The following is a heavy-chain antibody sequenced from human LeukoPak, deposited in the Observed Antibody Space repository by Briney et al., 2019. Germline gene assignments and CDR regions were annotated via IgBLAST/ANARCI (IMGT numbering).Heavy chain of an antibody. CDR1: GYTFTSYY. CDR3: ARDSRPSYDSSGYYYPGDY. J-gene: IGHJ4*02. Sequence: GASVKVSCKASGYTFTSYYMHWVRQAPRQGLEWMAIINPSGDSTSYAQKFQGRVTMTRDTSTSTVYMELSSLRSEDTAVYYCARDSRPSYDSSGYYYPGDYWGQGTLVTVSS. D-gene: IGHD3-22*01. V-gene: IGHV1-46*01. CDR2: INPSGDST.